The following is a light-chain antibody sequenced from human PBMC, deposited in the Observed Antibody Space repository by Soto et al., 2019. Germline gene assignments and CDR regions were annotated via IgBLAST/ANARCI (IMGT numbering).Light chain of an antibody. CDR1: QSLLFISNNKNS. Sequence: DIVIPQSPDSLAVSLGERATINCKSRQSLLFISNNKNSLAWYQQKPGQPPKLLIYWASTRESGVPDRFSGSGSGTDFTLTTSSLQAEDVAVYYCQQYYSTPPLTFGGGTKVDIK. J-gene: IGKJ4*01. CDR2: WAS. CDR3: QQYYSTPPLT. V-gene: IGKV4-1*01.